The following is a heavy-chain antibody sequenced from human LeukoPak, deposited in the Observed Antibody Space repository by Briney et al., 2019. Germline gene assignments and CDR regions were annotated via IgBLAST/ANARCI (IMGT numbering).Heavy chain of an antibody. V-gene: IGHV4-34*01. CDR1: GGSFSGYC. D-gene: IGHD1-1*01. J-gene: IGHJ2*01. Sequence: SETLSLTCAVYGGSFSGYCWSWIRQPPGKGLEWIGEINHSGSTNYNLSLKSRVTISVDTSKNQFSLKLSSVTAADTAVYYCARAQTVAARYFDLWGRGTLVTVSS. CDR3: ARAQTVAARYFDL. CDR2: INHSGST.